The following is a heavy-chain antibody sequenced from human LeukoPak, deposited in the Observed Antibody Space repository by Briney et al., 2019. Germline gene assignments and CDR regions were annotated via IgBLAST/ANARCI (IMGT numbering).Heavy chain of an antibody. CDR3: ATLRSGGPAAGNY. D-gene: IGHD6-13*01. V-gene: IGHV3-23*01. Sequence: GGSLRLSCAASGFTFSSYAMSGVRQAPGKGLEWVSAISGSDDSTYYTDSVKGRFTISRDNSKNTVYLQMNSLRAEDTAVYYCATLRSGGPAAGNYWGQGTLVTVSS. J-gene: IGHJ4*02. CDR1: GFTFSSYA. CDR2: ISGSDDST.